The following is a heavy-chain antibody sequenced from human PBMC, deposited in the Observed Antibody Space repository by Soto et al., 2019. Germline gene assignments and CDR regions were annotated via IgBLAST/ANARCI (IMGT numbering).Heavy chain of an antibody. V-gene: IGHV4-59*01. CDR2: VYYSGST. J-gene: IGHJ5*02. CDR1: GVSISSYY. D-gene: IGHD2-2*01. Sequence: LSLTCTVSGVSISSYYWSWIRQSPGKGLEWIASVYYSGSTKYNPSLKSRVTMSADTSKNQFSLRLTSVIAADTAVYYCARDLTRENWFDPWGRGTLVTSPQ. CDR3: ARDLTRENWFDP.